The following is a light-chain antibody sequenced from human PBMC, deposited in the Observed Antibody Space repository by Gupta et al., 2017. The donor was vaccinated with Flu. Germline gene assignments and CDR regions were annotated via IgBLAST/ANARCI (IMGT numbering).Light chain of an antibody. V-gene: IGKV1-39*01. J-gene: IGKJ1*01. CDR2: ASS. Sequence: DIPMTQSPSSLSASVGDRVTITCRASQSISSNLNSYQQKQGKAPKLLIYASSSLQSGVPSRFSGSGAWTDFTLTISSRQPADFAAYYCQQSYSTPRTFGQGTKVEIK. CDR3: QQSYSTPRT. CDR1: QSISSN.